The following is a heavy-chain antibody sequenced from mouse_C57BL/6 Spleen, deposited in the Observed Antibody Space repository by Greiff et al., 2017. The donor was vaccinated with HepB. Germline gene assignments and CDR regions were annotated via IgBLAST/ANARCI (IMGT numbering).Heavy chain of an antibody. V-gene: IGHV8-12*01. D-gene: IGHD2-3*01. CDR1: GFSLSTSGMG. Sequence: QVTLIESGPGILQSSQTLSLSCSFSGFSLSTSGMGVSWIRQPSGKGLEWLAHIYCDDDKRYNPSLKSRLTISKDTSRNQVFLKITSVDTADTATYYCARREGDGYFFDYWGQGTTLTVSS. J-gene: IGHJ2*01. CDR2: IYCDDDK. CDR3: ARREGDGYFFDY.